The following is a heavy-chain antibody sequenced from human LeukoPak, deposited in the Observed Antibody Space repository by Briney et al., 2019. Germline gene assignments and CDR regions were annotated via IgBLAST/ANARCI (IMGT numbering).Heavy chain of an antibody. CDR3: ARALRGLIEYSSSSFDY. D-gene: IGHD6-6*01. CDR2: INTNTGNP. J-gene: IGHJ4*02. V-gene: IGHV7-4-1*02. CDR1: GYTFTSYA. Sequence: ASVKVSCKASGYTFTSYAMNWVRQAPGQGLEWMGWINTNTGNPTYAQGFTGRFVFSLDTSVSTAYLQISSLKAEDTAVYYCARALRGLIEYSSSSFDYWGQGTLVTVSS.